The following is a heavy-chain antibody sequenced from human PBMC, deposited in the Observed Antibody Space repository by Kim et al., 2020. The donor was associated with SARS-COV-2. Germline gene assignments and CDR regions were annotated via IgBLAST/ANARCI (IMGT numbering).Heavy chain of an antibody. J-gene: IGHJ3*01. CDR3: WIAAGCNVFDV. D-gene: IGHD6-13*01. V-gene: IGHV3-74*01. Sequence: NYAECVKGRFTISRDNAKNTLYLQMNSLRAEDTAVYYCWIAAGCNVFDVWGHGAMVTVSS.